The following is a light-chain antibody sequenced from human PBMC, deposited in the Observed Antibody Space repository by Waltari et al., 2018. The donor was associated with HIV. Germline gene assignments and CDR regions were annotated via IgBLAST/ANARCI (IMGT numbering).Light chain of an antibody. J-gene: IGKJ1*01. CDR1: QDIAKY. CDR3: QQTYITPRT. CDR2: AAS. Sequence: DIEMTQSPSSLSASVGERVTLTCRASQDIAKYLNWYQQRPGRAPKLLIYAASILQDGVPSRFSGSGSETDFTLTIRSLQPEDYATYHCQQTYITPRTFGQGTRVDIK. V-gene: IGKV1-39*01.